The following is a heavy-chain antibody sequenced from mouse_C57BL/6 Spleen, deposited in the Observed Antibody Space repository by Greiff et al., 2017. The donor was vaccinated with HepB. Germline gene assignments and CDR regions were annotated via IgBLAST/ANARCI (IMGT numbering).Heavy chain of an antibody. CDR2: IDPSDSDT. D-gene: IGHD4-1*01. CDR3: ARSERGRGYAMDY. Sequence: QVQLQQPGAELVRPGSSVKLSCKASGYTFTSYWMHWVKQRPIQGLEWIGNIDPSDSDTHYNQKFKDKATLTVDKSSSTAYMQLSSLTSEDSAVYYCARSERGRGYAMDYWGQGTSVTVSS. V-gene: IGHV1-52*01. J-gene: IGHJ4*01. CDR1: GYTFTSYW.